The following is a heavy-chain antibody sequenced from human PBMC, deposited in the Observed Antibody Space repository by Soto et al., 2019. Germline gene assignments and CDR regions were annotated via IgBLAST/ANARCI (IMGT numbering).Heavy chain of an antibody. V-gene: IGHV3-30-3*01. CDR1: GFTFSSYA. CDR3: ARDLYSSGLFALDYYYCGMDV. CDR2: ISYDGSNK. D-gene: IGHD6-19*01. Sequence: QVQLVESGGGVVQPGRSLRLSCAASGFTFSSYAMHWVRQAPGKGLEWVAVISYDGSNKYYADSVKGRFTISRDNSKNTLYLQMNSLRAADTAVYYCARDLYSSGLFALDYYYCGMDVWGQGTTVTVSS. J-gene: IGHJ6*02.